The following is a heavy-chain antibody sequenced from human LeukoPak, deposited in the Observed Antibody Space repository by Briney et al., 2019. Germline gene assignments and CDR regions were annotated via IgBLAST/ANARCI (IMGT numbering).Heavy chain of an antibody. CDR3: ARGRGYSSSSGHFDY. D-gene: IGHD6-6*01. V-gene: IGHV3-21*01. J-gene: IGHJ4*02. CDR1: GFTLSRYS. Sequence: GGSLRLSCAASGFTLSRYSMNWVRQAPGKGLEWVSSISSSSSYIYYADSVKGRFTISRDNAKNSLYLQMNSLRAEDTAVYYCARGRGYSSSSGHFDYWGQGTLVTVSS. CDR2: ISSSSSYI.